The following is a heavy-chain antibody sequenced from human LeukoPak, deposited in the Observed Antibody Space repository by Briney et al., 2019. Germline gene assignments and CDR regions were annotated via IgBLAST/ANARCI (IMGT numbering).Heavy chain of an antibody. CDR3: AKQLGYCSDGSCYFPY. CDR2: ISINGGYT. V-gene: IGHV3-23*01. Sequence: GGSLRLSCAASGFTFSSSAMSWVRQAPGKGLEWVSAISINGGYTYYADSVQGRFTISRDDSKSTLCLQMNGLRAEDTAVYYCAKQLGYCSDGSCYFPYWGQGTLVTVSS. J-gene: IGHJ4*02. CDR1: GFTFSSSA. D-gene: IGHD2-15*01.